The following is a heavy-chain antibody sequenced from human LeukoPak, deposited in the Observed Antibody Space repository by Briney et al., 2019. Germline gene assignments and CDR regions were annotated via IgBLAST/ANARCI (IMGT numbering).Heavy chain of an antibody. CDR2: IGTASNT. Sequence: GGSLRLSCAASGFTFSSYDMHWVRQATGKGLEWVSAIGTASNTYYPGSVKGRFTISRENAKNSLYLQMNSLRAGDTAVYYCARAKNDYVWGSSGHAFDIWGQGTMVTVSS. CDR3: ARAKNDYVWGSSGHAFDI. V-gene: IGHV3-13*01. CDR1: GFTFSSYD. D-gene: IGHD3-16*01. J-gene: IGHJ3*02.